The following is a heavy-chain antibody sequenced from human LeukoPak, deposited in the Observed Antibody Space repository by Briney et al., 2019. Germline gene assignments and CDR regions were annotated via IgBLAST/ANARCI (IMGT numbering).Heavy chain of an antibody. CDR3: ARRDAIYFDY. CDR1: GYTFTGYY. CDR2: MNPNSGNT. Sequence: ASVKVSCKASGYTFTGYYMHWVRQAPGQGLEWMGWMNPNSGNTGYAQKFQGRVTITRNTSISTAYMELSSLRSEDTAVYYCARRDAIYFDYWGQGTLVTVSS. V-gene: IGHV1-8*03. D-gene: IGHD2-8*01. J-gene: IGHJ4*02.